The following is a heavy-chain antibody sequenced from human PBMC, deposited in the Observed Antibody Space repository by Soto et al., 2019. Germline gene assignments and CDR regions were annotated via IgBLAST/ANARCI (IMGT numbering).Heavy chain of an antibody. V-gene: IGHV3-74*03. Sequence: EVQLVESGGGFVQPGGSLRLSCVAAGFTFNNYWMHWVREVPGKGLMWVSRIGGDGSSPAYADSVEGRFTILRENAKNTLYLQMNSLRIEDMAVYYIAMEIIAVLGSIRWFDPWGQGTLVTVSS. CDR3: AMEIIAVLGSIRWFDP. D-gene: IGHD6-19*01. J-gene: IGHJ5*02. CDR2: IGGDGSSP. CDR1: GFTFNNYW.